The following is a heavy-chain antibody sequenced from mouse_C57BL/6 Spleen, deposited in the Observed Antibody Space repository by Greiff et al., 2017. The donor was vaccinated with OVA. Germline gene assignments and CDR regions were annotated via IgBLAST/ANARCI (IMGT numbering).Heavy chain of an antibody. CDR1: GYTFTSYW. V-gene: IGHV1-64*01. Sequence: QVQLQQPGAELVKPGASVKLSCKASGYTFTSYWMHWVKQRPGQGLEWIGMIHPNSGSTNYNEKFKSKATLTVDKSSSTAYMQLSSLTSEDSAVYYCARGGDDNDGDDSAMDDWGQGTSVTVSS. D-gene: IGHD2-4*01. CDR2: IHPNSGST. J-gene: IGHJ4*01. CDR3: ARGGDDNDGDDSAMDD.